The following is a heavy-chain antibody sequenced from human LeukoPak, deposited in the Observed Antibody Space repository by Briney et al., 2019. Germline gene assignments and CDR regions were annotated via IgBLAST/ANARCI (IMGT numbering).Heavy chain of an antibody. D-gene: IGHD3-3*01. CDR2: INHSGST. CDR1: GGSFSGYY. J-gene: IGHJ4*02. CDR3: ASLEWLPYYFDY. Sequence: PSETLSLTCAVYGGSFSGYYWSWIRQPPGKGLEWIGEINHSGSTNYNPSLKSQVTISVDTSKNQFSLKLSSVTAADTAVYYCASLEWLPYYFDYWGQGTLVTVSS. V-gene: IGHV4-34*01.